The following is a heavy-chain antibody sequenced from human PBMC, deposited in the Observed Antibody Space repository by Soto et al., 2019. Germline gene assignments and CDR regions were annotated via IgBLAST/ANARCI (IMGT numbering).Heavy chain of an antibody. CDR1: GFTFSDYY. V-gene: IGHV3-11*01. J-gene: IGHJ5*02. CDR3: ARVQRRVRCFDP. CDR2: ISSSGSTI. Sequence: GGSLRLSCAASGFTFSDYYMSWIRQAPGKGLEWVSYISSSGSTIYYADSVKGRFTISRNNAKNSLYLQMNSLRAEDTAVYYCARVQRRVRCFDPWGQGTLVTVSS. D-gene: IGHD4-4*01.